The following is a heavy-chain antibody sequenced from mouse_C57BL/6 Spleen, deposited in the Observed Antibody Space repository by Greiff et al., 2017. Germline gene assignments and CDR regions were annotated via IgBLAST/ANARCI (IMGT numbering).Heavy chain of an antibody. J-gene: IGHJ2*01. CDR1: GFTFSSYG. CDR3: ARHPSFYYGSMYFDY. Sequence: EVQLVESGGDLVKPGGSLKLSCAASGFTFSSYGMSWVRQTPDKRLEWVATISSGGSYTYYPDSVKGRFTISRDNAKNTLYLQMSSLKSEDTAMYYCARHPSFYYGSMYFDYWGQGTTLTVSS. D-gene: IGHD1-1*01. CDR2: ISSGGSYT. V-gene: IGHV5-6*01.